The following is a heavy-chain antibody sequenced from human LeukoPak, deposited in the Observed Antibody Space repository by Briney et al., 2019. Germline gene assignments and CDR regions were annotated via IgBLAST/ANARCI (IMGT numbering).Heavy chain of an antibody. Sequence: ASVKVSCKASGYTFTGYYIHWVRQAPGQGLEWMGIINPSGGSTNYAQKFQGRVTMTRDTSTSTVYMELSSLRSEDTAVYYCARDYYDSSGYYPWGQGTLVTVSS. CDR2: INPSGGST. V-gene: IGHV1-46*01. CDR3: ARDYYDSSGYYP. CDR1: GYTFTGYY. D-gene: IGHD3-22*01. J-gene: IGHJ5*02.